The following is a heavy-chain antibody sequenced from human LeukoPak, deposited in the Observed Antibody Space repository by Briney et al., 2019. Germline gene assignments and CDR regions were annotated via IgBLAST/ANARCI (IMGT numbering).Heavy chain of an antibody. J-gene: IGHJ3*02. Sequence: GGSLRLSCAASGFTVSRDYMSWVRQAPGKGLEWVSVIYSGGATYYADSVKGRFTISRDNSKNTVYLQMNSLRVDDTAVYYCARSSNYGSAPPAPSSAFDIWGQGTMVTVSS. D-gene: IGHD3-10*01. CDR1: GFTVSRDY. CDR2: IYSGGAT. V-gene: IGHV3-66*01. CDR3: ARSSNYGSAPPAPSSAFDI.